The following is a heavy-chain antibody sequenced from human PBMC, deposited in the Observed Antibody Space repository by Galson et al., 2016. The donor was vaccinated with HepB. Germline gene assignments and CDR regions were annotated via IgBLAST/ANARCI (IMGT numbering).Heavy chain of an antibody. Sequence: SLRLSCAASGFSFITYAMHWVRQAPGKGLEWVAVISYDGTNKNYADSVRGRFTISRDNSKNTLYLHMNILRAEDTAVYYCARDGAMTFEGLTYYFDYWGQGTLVTVSS. V-gene: IGHV3-30*04. CDR1: GFSFITYA. D-gene: IGHD3-16*01. CDR3: ARDGAMTFEGLTYYFDY. CDR2: ISYDGTNK. J-gene: IGHJ4*02.